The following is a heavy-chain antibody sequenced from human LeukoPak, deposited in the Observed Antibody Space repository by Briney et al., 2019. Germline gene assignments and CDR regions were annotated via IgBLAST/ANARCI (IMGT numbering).Heavy chain of an antibody. V-gene: IGHV1-8*03. CDR3: ASSLNYDILTGYSAFDI. CDR2: MNPNSGNT. J-gene: IGHJ3*02. D-gene: IGHD3-9*01. Sequence: ASVKVSCKASGYTFTSYDINGVRQATGQALEWMGWMNPNSGNTGYAQKFQGRVTITSNTSLGTAYMELSSLRSEDTAVYYCASSLNYDILTGYSAFDIWGERTMVTVCS. CDR1: GYTFTSYD.